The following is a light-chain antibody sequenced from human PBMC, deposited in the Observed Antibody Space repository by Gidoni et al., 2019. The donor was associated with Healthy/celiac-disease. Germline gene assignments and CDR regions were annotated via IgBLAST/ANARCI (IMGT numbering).Light chain of an antibody. Sequence: EIVLTQSPATLSLSPGERATLSCRASQSVSSYLACYQQKPGQAPRLLINDASNRATGIPARFSGSGSGTDFTLTISSLEPEDSAVYYCQQRSNWPPALTFGGGTKVEIK. CDR3: QQRSNWPPALT. CDR2: DAS. V-gene: IGKV3-11*01. CDR1: QSVSSY. J-gene: IGKJ4*01.